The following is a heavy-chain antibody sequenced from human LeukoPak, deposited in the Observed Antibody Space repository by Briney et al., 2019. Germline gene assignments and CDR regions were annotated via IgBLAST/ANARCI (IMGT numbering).Heavy chain of an antibody. V-gene: IGHV5-51*01. J-gene: IGHJ5*01. CDR3: ARKNRTPLRNNWFDS. D-gene: IGHD1-1*01. CDR1: GYRFTTYW. Sequence: GESLKISCKGSGYRFTTYWIAWVRQMPGKGLEWMGIINPGDSNTKYSPSVQGQVTISADKSIGTAYLQWNSLKASDTAIYYCARKNRTPLRNNWFDSWGQGTLVTVSS. CDR2: INPGDSNT.